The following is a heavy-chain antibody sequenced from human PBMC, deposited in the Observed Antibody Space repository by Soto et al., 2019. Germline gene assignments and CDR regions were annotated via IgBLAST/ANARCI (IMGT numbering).Heavy chain of an antibody. CDR1: GGSISGYY. J-gene: IGHJ4*02. CDR3: VRGGYYGSGSYYTLLDY. D-gene: IGHD3-10*01. V-gene: IGHV4-4*07. CDR2: IYSSGST. Sequence: SETLSLTCTVTGGSISGYYWSWIRQPAGKGLEWIGRIYSSGSTNYNPSLKSRVTMSVDTSKNKFSLQMNSVTAADTAVYYCVRGGYYGSGSYYTLLDYWGQGTLVTVSS.